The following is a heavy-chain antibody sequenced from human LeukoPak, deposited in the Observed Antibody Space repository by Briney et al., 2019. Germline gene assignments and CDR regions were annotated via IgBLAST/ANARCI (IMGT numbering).Heavy chain of an antibody. CDR3: ARSDGYGLVGI. Sequence: SETLSLTCSVSGVSISSGSNYWGWIRQPPGKTLEWIGSIYSSGNTYYNPSLKSRVIILVDTAKNHFSLNLSSVTAANTAFYYCARSDGYGLVGIWGQGTMVTVSS. CDR1: GVSISSGSNY. D-gene: IGHD3-10*01. J-gene: IGHJ3*02. V-gene: IGHV4-39*07. CDR2: IYSSGNT.